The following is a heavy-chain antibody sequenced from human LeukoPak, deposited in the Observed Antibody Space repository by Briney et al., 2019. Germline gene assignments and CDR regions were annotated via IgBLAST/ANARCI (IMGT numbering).Heavy chain of an antibody. CDR2: ISSSSSYI. V-gene: IGHV3-21*04. J-gene: IGHJ5*02. CDR3: AKSHGSANNWFDP. D-gene: IGHD3-10*01. CDR1: GFIFSSYS. Sequence: GGSLRLSCAASGFIFSSYSMNWVRQAPGKGLEWVSSISSSSSYIYYADSVKGRFTISRDNSKNTLYLQMNSLRAEDTAVYYCAKSHGSANNWFDPWGEGTLVTVSS.